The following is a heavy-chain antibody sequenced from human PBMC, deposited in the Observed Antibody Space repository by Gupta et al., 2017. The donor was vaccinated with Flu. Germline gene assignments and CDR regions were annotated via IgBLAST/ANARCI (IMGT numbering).Heavy chain of an antibody. Sequence: QLQLQESGPGLVRPSETLSLTCSVSGDSISSIGYYWGWIRQSPGKGLEWIGSIYYSGSTHYNPSLKSRVTMSVDTSKKQFSLKMNSVTAADTAVYYCVRRAGKRSTSSGRWFDPWGREPWSPSPQ. CDR3: VRRAGKRSTSSGRWFDP. D-gene: IGHD6-6*01. J-gene: IGHJ5*02. CDR1: GDSISSIGYY. V-gene: IGHV4-39*01. CDR2: IYYSGST.